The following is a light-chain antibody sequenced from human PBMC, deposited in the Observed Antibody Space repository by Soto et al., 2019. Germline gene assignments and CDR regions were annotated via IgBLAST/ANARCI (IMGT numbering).Light chain of an antibody. CDR1: QTVSSNY. CDR3: QHYGRSWT. J-gene: IGKJ1*01. CDR2: GAS. Sequence: EIVLTQSPGTLSLSPGEIASLSCRSSQTVSSNYLAWFQQKGGQAPRLLIFGASSRAAGTPDRFSGSVSGTDFILTISRLERQDFAVYYCQHYGRSWTFGQGTKVDIK. V-gene: IGKV3-20*01.